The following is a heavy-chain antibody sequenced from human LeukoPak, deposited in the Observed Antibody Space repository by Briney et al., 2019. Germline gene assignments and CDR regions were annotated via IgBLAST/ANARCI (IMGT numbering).Heavy chain of an antibody. CDR3: AKKVIGNGYHPFDY. CDR2: LSSGGNT. J-gene: IGHJ4*02. V-gene: IGHV3-23*01. D-gene: IGHD2-2*03. CDR1: GFTFSNTA. Sequence: GGSLRLSCAVSGFTFSNTAMSWVRQAPGKGLEWVATLSSGGNTHYADSVQGRFTISRDSSKNMLYLQMNSLGVEDTAMYYCAKKVIGNGYHPFDYWGQGALVTVSS.